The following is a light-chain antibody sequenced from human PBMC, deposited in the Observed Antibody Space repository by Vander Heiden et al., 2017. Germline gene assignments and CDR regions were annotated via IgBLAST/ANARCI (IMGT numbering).Light chain of an antibody. V-gene: IGLV1-40*01. Sequence: QSVLTQPPSVSGAPGQRVTISCTGSSSNTGAGFDVHRYQQLPGAAPKLLLYGNSNRPSGVPDRFSGSKSGTSASLAITGLQAEDEADYYCQSYDSSLSGSWVFGGGTKLTVL. CDR1: SSNTGAGFD. CDR2: GNS. CDR3: QSYDSSLSGSWV. J-gene: IGLJ3*02.